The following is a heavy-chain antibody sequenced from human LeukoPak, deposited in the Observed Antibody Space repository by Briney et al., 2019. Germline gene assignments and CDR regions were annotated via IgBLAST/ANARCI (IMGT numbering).Heavy chain of an antibody. J-gene: IGHJ4*02. CDR2: ISHDGGNK. CDR3: ARDKSYFGSGNYHYFDS. Sequence: GGSLRLSCVASGFAFSQFPVHWVRQAPGKRLEWVAFISHDGGNKKYGDSVKGRFTISRDNTKNTVYLQMNSLRPEDTALYYCARDKSYFGSGNYHYFDSWGQGALVIVSS. D-gene: IGHD3-10*01. CDR1: GFAFSQFP. V-gene: IGHV3-30*03.